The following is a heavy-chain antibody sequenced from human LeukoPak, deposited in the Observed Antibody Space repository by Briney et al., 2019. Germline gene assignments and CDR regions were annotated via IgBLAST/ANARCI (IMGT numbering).Heavy chain of an antibody. V-gene: IGHV4-59*01. CDR2: IYYSGST. Sequence: SETLSPTCTVSGGSISSYYWSWIRQPPGKGLEWIGYIYYSGSTNYNPSLKSRVTISVDTSKNQFSLKLSSVTAADTAVYYCARGPTLDVATRWFFDYWGQGTLVTVSS. J-gene: IGHJ4*02. CDR1: GGSISSYY. CDR3: ARGPTLDVATRWFFDY. D-gene: IGHD5-12*01.